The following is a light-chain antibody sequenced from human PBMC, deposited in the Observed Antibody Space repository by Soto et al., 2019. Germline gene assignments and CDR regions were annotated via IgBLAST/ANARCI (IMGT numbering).Light chain of an antibody. V-gene: IGKV3-15*01. Sequence: EIVVTQSPATLSVSPGGRVSLSCRASQSVSSSLAWYQQRPGQAPRLLIYDTSTRAAGIAARFSGSGSGTEFTLTISSLQSEDSAVYYCQQYVHWPPGAVAQGTKVDSK. J-gene: IGKJ1*01. CDR1: QSVSSS. CDR2: DTS. CDR3: QQYVHWPPGA.